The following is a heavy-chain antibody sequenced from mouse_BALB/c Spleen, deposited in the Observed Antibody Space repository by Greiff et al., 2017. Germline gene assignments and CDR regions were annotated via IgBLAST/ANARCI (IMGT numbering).Heavy chain of an antibody. CDR2: IYPGSGST. CDR1: GYTFTSYW. CDR3: TRKGPYDGFAY. D-gene: IGHD2-12*01. V-gene: IGHV1S22*01. Sequence: LQQPGSELVRPGASVKLSCKASGYTFTSYWMHWVKQRHGQGLEWIGNIYPGSGSTNYDEKFKSKGTLTVDTSSSTAYMHLSSLTSEDSAVYYCTRKGPYDGFAYWGQGTLVTVSA. J-gene: IGHJ3*01.